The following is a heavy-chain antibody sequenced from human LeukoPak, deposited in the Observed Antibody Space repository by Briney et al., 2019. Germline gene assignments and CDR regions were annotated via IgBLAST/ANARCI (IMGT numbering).Heavy chain of an antibody. J-gene: IGHJ5*02. CDR2: IHYTGST. Sequence: SETLSLTCAVYGGSFSGYYWSRIRQPPGKGLECIGYIHYTGSTNYNPSLKSRVTISVDTSKSQFSLKLSSVTAADTAIYYCARGGYYGSGNDFRFDPWGQGTLVTVSS. CDR3: ARGGYYGSGNDFRFDP. V-gene: IGHV4-59*01. CDR1: GGSFSGYY. D-gene: IGHD3-10*01.